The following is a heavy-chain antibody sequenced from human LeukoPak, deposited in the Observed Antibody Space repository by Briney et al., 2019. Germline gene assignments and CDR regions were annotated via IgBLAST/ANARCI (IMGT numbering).Heavy chain of an antibody. J-gene: IGHJ4*02. D-gene: IGHD5-18*01. Sequence: SQTLSLTCTVSGGSISSGGYYWSWIRQHPGKGLEWIGYIYYSGSTYYNPSLKSRVTISVDTSKNQFSLKLSSVTAADTAVYYCARRGYSYGFIDYWGQGTLVIVSS. CDR3: ARRGYSYGFIDY. CDR1: GGSISSGGYY. CDR2: IYYSGST. V-gene: IGHV4-31*03.